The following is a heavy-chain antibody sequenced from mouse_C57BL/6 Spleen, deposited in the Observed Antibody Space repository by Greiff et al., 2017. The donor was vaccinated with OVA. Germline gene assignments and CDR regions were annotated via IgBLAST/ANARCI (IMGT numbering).Heavy chain of an antibody. V-gene: IGHV1-64*01. D-gene: IGHD2-3*01. CDR2: IHPNSGST. Sequence: QVQLQQPGAELVKPGASVKLSCKASGYTFTSYWMHWVKQRPGQGLEWIGMIHPNSGSTNYNEKFKSKATLTVDKSSSTAYMQLSSLTSEDSAVYYCARDDGYYERYFDVWGTGTTVTVSS. J-gene: IGHJ1*03. CDR1: GYTFTSYW. CDR3: ARDDGYYERYFDV.